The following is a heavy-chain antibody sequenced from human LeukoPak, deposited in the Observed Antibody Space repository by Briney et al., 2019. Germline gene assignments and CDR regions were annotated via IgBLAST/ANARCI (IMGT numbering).Heavy chain of an antibody. V-gene: IGHV4-34*01. CDR3: ARWSDYYDSSGYSGLDY. D-gene: IGHD3-22*01. CDR2: INHSGST. CDR1: GGSFSGYY. Sequence: SETLSLTCAVYGGSFSGYYWSWIRQPPGKGLEWIGEINHSGSTNYNPSLKSRVTISVDTSKNRFSLKLSSVTAADTAVYYCARWSDYYDSSGYSGLDYWGQGTLVTVSS. J-gene: IGHJ4*02.